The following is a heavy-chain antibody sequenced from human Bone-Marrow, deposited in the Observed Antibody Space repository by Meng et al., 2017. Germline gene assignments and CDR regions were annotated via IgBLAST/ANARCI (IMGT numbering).Heavy chain of an antibody. CDR1: GFTFSSYW. Sequence: GESLKISCAASGFTFSSYWMSWVRQAPGKGLEWVSSISSASNYIDYTDSVKGRFTISRDNAKRSLFLQMNSLRAEDTAVYYCATTRYYSDSSKYYPDYWGQGTVVTVSS. J-gene: IGHJ4*02. CDR3: ATTRYYSDSSKYYPDY. V-gene: IGHV3-21*01. CDR2: ISSASNYI. D-gene: IGHD3-22*01.